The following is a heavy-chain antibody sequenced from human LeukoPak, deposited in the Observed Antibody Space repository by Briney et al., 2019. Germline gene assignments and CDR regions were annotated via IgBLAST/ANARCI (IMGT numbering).Heavy chain of an antibody. CDR3: ARGGNWGIDY. Sequence: SETLSLTCTVSGGSISSYYWSWIRQPPGKGLEWIGYIYYSGSTNYNPSLKSRVTISVDTSKNQFSLKLSSVTAADTAVYYCARGGNWGIDYWGQGTLVTVSS. V-gene: IGHV4-59*12. D-gene: IGHD7-27*01. CDR1: GGSISSYY. CDR2: IYYSGST. J-gene: IGHJ4*02.